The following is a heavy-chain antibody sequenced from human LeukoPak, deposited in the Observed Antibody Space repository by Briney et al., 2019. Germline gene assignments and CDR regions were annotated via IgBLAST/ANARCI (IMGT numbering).Heavy chain of an antibody. CDR3: ARDRAVAGTVYLDY. CDR2: INPNSGGT. V-gene: IGHV1-2*02. J-gene: IGHJ4*02. CDR1: GYTFTGYY. D-gene: IGHD6-19*01. Sequence: ASVKVSCKASGYTFTGYYMHWVRQAPGQGLEWMGWINPNSGGTNYAQKLQGRVTMTTDTSTSTAYMELRSLRSDDTAVYYCARDRAVAGTVYLDYWGQGTLVTVSS.